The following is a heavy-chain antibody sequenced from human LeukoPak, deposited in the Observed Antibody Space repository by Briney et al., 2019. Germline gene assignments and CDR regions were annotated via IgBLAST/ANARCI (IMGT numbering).Heavy chain of an antibody. Sequence: PGGSLRLSCAASGFTFDDYAMHWVRQAPGKGLEWVSGISWNSGSIGYADSVKGRFTISRDNAKNSLYLQMNSLRAEDTALYYCAKGVAAGYYYYMDVRGKGTTVTVSS. CDR1: GFTFDDYA. CDR3: AKGVAAGYYYYMDV. V-gene: IGHV3-9*01. D-gene: IGHD6-13*01. CDR2: ISWNSGSI. J-gene: IGHJ6*03.